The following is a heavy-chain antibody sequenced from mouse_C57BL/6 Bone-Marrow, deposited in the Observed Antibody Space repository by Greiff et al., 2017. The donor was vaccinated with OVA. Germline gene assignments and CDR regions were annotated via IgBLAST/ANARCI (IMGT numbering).Heavy chain of an antibody. CDR3: ARWGNFDV. J-gene: IGHJ1*03. Sequence: VQLVESGAELVKPGASVKMSCKASGYTFTSYWITWVKQRPGQGLEWIGDIYPGSGSTNYNEKFKSKATLTVDTSSSTAYMQLSSLTSEDSAVYYCARWGNFDVWGTGTTVTVSS. CDR1: GYTFTSYW. V-gene: IGHV1-55*01. CDR2: IYPGSGST.